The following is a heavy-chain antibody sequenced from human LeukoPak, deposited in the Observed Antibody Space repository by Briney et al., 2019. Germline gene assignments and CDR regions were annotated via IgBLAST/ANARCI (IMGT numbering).Heavy chain of an antibody. D-gene: IGHD3-10*01. J-gene: IGHJ4*02. CDR3: ARDHYYGSDY. Sequence: GGSLRLSCAASGFTFSTYSMNWVRQAPGKGLEWVAYISSTSSTIYYADSVKGRFTISRDNAKNSLYLQMNSLRAEDTAVYYCARDHYYGSDYWGQGTLVTVSS. CDR1: GFTFSTYS. V-gene: IGHV3-48*01. CDR2: ISSTSSTI.